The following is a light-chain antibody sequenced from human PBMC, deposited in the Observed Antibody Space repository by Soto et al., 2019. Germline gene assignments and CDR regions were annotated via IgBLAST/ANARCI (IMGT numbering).Light chain of an antibody. J-gene: IGLJ3*02. CDR2: EDA. CDR3: GPWDSSLRDMV. Sequence: QSVLTQPPSVSAAPGQRVTISCSGSSSNLEKNFVSWHQQLPKPAPKLLIYEDAKRPSGIPDRFSGSKSGTSATLGITGLQTGDEADYYCGPWDSSLRDMVFGEGTKLTVL. V-gene: IGLV1-51*02. CDR1: SSNLEKNF.